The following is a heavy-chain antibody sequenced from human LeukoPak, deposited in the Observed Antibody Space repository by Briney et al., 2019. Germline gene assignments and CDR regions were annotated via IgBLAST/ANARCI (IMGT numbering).Heavy chain of an antibody. CDR3: TTDRFS. Sequence: PGGSLRLSCAASGFTFSSYGMHWVRQAPGKGLEWLGRIKSKTHGGTIDYAAPVKGRFTISRDDSKNTLYLQMNSLRTEDTAVYYCTTDRFSWGHGTMVTVSS. CDR2: IKSKTHGGTI. CDR1: GFTFSSYG. D-gene: IGHD3-3*01. J-gene: IGHJ3*01. V-gene: IGHV3-15*01.